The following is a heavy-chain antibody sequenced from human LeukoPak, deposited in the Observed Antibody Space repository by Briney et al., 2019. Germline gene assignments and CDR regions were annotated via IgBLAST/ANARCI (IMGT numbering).Heavy chain of an antibody. CDR2: IKQDGSEK. Sequence: GGSLRLSCAASGFTFTDYWMSWVRQAPGKGFEWVANIKQDGSEKYYVDSVKGRFTISRDNSKNTLYLQMNSLRAEDTAVYYCARGGSYLSAFDIWGQGTMVTVSS. CDR3: ARGGSYLSAFDI. J-gene: IGHJ3*02. CDR1: GFTFTDYW. V-gene: IGHV3-7*03. D-gene: IGHD1-26*01.